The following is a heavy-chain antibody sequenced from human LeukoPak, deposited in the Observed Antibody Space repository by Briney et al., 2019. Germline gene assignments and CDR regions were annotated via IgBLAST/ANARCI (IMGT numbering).Heavy chain of an antibody. CDR1: GGSISSGGYY. D-gene: IGHD2-15*01. CDR2: IYYSGST. J-gene: IGHJ5*02. Sequence: SETLSLTCTVSGGSISSGGYYWSWIRQHPGKGLEWIGYIYYSGSTYYNPSLKSRVTISVDTSKNQFSLKLSSVTAADTAVYYCARDRDIVVDRGWFDLWGQGTLVTVSS. V-gene: IGHV4-31*03. CDR3: ARDRDIVVDRGWFDL.